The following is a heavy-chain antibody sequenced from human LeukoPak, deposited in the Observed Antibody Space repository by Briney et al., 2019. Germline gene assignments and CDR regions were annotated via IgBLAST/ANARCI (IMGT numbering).Heavy chain of an antibody. J-gene: IGHJ5*02. CDR2: IETGGTT. CDR1: GLTVSYNY. V-gene: IGHV3-53*03. Sequence: GGSLRLSCAVSGLTVSYNYMGWVRQPPGKGPELVSVIETGGTTYYADSVKGRFTLSRDNSKNTLYLQMNDLRVEDTAVYYCARHSYYDSSGYYSAEGQSFDPWGQGTLVTVSS. D-gene: IGHD3-22*01. CDR3: ARHSYYDSSGYYSAEGQSFDP.